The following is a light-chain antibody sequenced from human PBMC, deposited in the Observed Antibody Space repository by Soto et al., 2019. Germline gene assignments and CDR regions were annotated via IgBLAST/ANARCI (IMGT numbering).Light chain of an antibody. CDR3: QQRGNRPPWT. CDR2: DAS. J-gene: IGKJ1*01. CDR1: QSVGKY. Sequence: EIVMTQSPAPLSLSPGERATLSCRASQSVGKYLVWYQQKPGQAPRLLIYDASNRATGIPARFSGSGSGTDFTLTISSLEPEDVAVYYCQQRGNRPPWTFGQGTKVEIK. V-gene: IGKV3-11*01.